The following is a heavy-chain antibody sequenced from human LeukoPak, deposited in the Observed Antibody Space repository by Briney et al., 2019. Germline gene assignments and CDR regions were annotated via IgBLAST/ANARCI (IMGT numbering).Heavy chain of an antibody. V-gene: IGHV3-23*01. CDR3: ARRTSGAFDF. CDR1: GFTFRNYA. CDR2: IPSSGDGT. D-gene: IGHD5-12*01. Sequence: GGSLRLSCAASGFTFRNYAMNWVRQAPGKGLEWVSSIPSSGDGTYYADSVKGRFTISRDNSKNMLYLQMNSLRAEDTAVYYCARRTSGAFDFWDQGTLVTVSS. J-gene: IGHJ4*02.